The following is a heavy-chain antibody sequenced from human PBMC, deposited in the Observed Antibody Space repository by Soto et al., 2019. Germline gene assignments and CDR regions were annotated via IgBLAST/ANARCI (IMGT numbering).Heavy chain of an antibody. CDR3: ATTTIGYSSGRYPY. D-gene: IGHD6-19*01. CDR1: GLTFSSYW. V-gene: IGHV3-74*01. CDR2: INSDGSST. J-gene: IGHJ4*02. Sequence: PGGSLRLSCAASGLTFSSYWMHWVRQAPGKGLVWVSRINSDGSSTSYADSVKGRFTISRDNAKNTLYLQMNSLRAEDTAVYYCATTTIGYSSGRYPYWGQGTLVTVSS.